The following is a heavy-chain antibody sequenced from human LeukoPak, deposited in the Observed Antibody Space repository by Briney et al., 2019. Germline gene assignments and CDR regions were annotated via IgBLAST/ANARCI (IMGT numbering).Heavy chain of an antibody. D-gene: IGHD3-16*02. CDR3: AKDRYVWGSYRHTDY. J-gene: IGHJ4*02. Sequence: PGGSPRLSCADSGFTFSSYAMSWVRQAPGKGLEWVSAISGSGGSTYYADSVKGRFTISRDNSKNTLYLQMNSLRAEDTAVYYCAKDRYVWGSYRHTDYWGQGTLVSVSS. V-gene: IGHV3-23*01. CDR1: GFTFSSYA. CDR2: ISGSGGST.